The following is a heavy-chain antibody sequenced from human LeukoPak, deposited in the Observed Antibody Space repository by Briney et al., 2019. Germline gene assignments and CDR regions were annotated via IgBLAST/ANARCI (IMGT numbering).Heavy chain of an antibody. CDR3: ARQTGGYTYGLFDY. CDR1: GGSISSYY. D-gene: IGHD5-18*01. V-gene: IGHV4-59*08. J-gene: IGHJ4*02. CDR2: IYYSGST. Sequence: SETLSLTCTVSGGSISSYYWSRIRQPPGKGLEWIGYIYYSGSTNYNPSLKSRVTISVDTSKNQFSLKLSSVTAADTAVYYSARQTGGYTYGLFDYWGQGTLVTVSS.